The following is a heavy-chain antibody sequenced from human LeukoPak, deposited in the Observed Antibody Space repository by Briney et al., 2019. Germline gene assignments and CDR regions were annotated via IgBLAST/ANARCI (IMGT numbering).Heavy chain of an antibody. CDR1: GYSFPTYW. V-gene: IGHV5-51*01. Sequence: GESLKISCKGSGYSFPTYWIGWVRQMPGKGLEWMGIIYPSDSETRYSPSFQGLVTISAGKSISTAYLQWSSLKASDTAMYYCARQFGRPFDSWGQGTLVIVSS. D-gene: IGHD3-10*01. CDR2: IYPSDSET. J-gene: IGHJ4*02. CDR3: ARQFGRPFDS.